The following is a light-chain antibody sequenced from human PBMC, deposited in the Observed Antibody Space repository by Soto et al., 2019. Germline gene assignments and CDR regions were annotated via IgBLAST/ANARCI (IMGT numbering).Light chain of an antibody. CDR2: GAS. Sequence: EIVLTQSPGTLSLSPGERATLSCRASQRVSSSYLAWYQQKPGQAPSLLIYGASSRATGIPDRFSGSGSGTDFTLTIGRLEPEDFAVYFCQHYGSSPYTFGQGTKLEIK. CDR1: QRVSSSY. J-gene: IGKJ2*01. V-gene: IGKV3-20*01. CDR3: QHYGSSPYT.